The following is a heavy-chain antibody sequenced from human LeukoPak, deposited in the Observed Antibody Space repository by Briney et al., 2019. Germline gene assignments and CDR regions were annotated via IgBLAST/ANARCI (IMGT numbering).Heavy chain of an antibody. J-gene: IGHJ4*02. D-gene: IGHD5-24*01. CDR2: ISSSGSTI. V-gene: IGHV3-48*04. Sequence: GGSLRLSCAASGFTFSSYSMNWVRQAPGKGLEWVSYISSSGSTIYYADSVKGRFTISRDNAKNSLYLQMNSLRAEDTAVYYCARTSRVPEYYSDYWGQGTLVTVSS. CDR1: GFTFSSYS. CDR3: ARTSRVPEYYSDY.